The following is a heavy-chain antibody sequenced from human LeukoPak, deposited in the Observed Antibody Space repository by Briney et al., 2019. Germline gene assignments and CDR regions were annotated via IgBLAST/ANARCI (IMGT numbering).Heavy chain of an antibody. D-gene: IGHD6-13*01. V-gene: IGHV3-23*01. J-gene: IGHJ6*03. CDR3: AKPPPASSWYPNSYYYYTDV. CDR1: GFTFSSYA. Sequence: GGSLRLSCAASGFTFSSYAMSWVRQAPGKGLEWVSAISGSGGSTYSADSVKGRFTISRVNSKNTLYLQMNSLRAEDTAVYYCAKPPPASSWYPNSYYYYTDVWGKGTTVTVSS. CDR2: ISGSGGST.